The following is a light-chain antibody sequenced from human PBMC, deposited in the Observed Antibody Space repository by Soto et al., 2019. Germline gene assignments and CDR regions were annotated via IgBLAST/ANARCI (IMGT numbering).Light chain of an antibody. V-gene: IGKV4-1*01. J-gene: IGKJ4*01. CDR3: QQYYTPPLP. CDR1: QSVLYNSNKKNY. Sequence: DIVMTQSPGSLAASLGERATVNCKSSQSVLYNSNKKNYLAWYQQKPGQPPKLLIYWASTRESGVPDRFSGSGSGADFPLTINPLQGEEGAGYYWQQYYTPPLPFGGRTKVDIK. CDR2: WAS.